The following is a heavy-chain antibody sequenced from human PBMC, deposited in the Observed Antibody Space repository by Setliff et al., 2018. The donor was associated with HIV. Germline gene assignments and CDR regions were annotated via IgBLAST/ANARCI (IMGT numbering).Heavy chain of an antibody. V-gene: IGHV5-51*01. CDR2: IYPGDSDT. J-gene: IGHJ3*02. D-gene: IGHD5-12*01. CDR1: TYSFPNYY. Sequence: GESLKISCKGSTYSFPNYYIGWVRQMPGKGLEWMGIIYPGDSDTRYSPSFQGQVTISADKSISTAYLQWSSLKASDTAIYYCARRMVAGNGYDSRGFDIWGQGTMVTVSS. CDR3: ARRMVAGNGYDSRGFDI.